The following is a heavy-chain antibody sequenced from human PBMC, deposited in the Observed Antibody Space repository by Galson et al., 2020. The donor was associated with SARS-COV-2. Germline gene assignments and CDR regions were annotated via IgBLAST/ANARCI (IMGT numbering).Heavy chain of an antibody. CDR2: IYYSGST. V-gene: IGHV4-59*01. Sequence: ASETLSLTCTVSGGSISSYYWSWIRQPPGKGLEWIGYIYYSGSTNYNPSLKSRVTISVDKSKNQFSLNLTSVTAADTAVYYCAREYGPPYKNGLFGNWFDPWGQGTVVTVSS. CDR3: AREYGPPYKNGLFGNWFDP. D-gene: IGHD2-8*01. CDR1: GGSISSYY. J-gene: IGHJ5*02.